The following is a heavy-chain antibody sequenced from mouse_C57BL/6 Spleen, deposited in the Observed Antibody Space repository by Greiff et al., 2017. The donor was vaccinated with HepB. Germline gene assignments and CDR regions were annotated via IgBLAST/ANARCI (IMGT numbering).Heavy chain of an antibody. J-gene: IGHJ2*01. D-gene: IGHD1-1*01. CDR1: GYAFSSSW. V-gene: IGHV1-82*01. CDR2: IYPGDGDT. Sequence: VQGVESGPELVKPGASVKISCKASGYAFSSSWMNWVKQRPGKGLEWIGRIYPGDGDTNYNGKFKGKATLTADKSSSTAYMQLSSLTSEDSAVYFCSRDTTVVATGDFDYWGQGTTLTVSS. CDR3: SRDTTVVATGDFDY.